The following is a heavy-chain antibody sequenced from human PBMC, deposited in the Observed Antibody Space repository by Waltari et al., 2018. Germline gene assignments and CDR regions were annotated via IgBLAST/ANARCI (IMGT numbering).Heavy chain of an antibody. J-gene: IGHJ4*02. Sequence: QVPLVQSGAAVKTPGASAKVSCKASGYTFTGFYMHWVRQAPGQRREWMGRINPTSGGTNYAQKFQGRVTMTRDTSISTAYMELSRLRSDDTAVYYCARGVSSGWLGYWGQGTLVTVSS. CDR1: GYTFTGFY. CDR2: INPTSGGT. V-gene: IGHV1-2*06. CDR3: ARGVSSGWLGY. D-gene: IGHD6-19*01.